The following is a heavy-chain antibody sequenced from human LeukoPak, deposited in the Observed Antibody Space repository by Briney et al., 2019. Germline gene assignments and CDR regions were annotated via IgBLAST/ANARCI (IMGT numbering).Heavy chain of an antibody. J-gene: IGHJ6*03. V-gene: IGHV1-69*10. CDR2: IIPIFGIA. CDR1: GGTFSSYA. Sequence: SVKVSCKASGGTFSSYAISWVRQAPGQGLEWMGGIIPIFGIANYAQKFQGRVTITADKSTSTAYMELSSLRSEDTAVYYCARDRGGYSYGHYYYYYMDVWGKGTTVTVSS. D-gene: IGHD5-18*01. CDR3: ARDRGGYSYGHYYYYYMDV.